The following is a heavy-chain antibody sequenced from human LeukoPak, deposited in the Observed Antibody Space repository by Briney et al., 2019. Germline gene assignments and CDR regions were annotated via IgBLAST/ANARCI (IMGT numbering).Heavy chain of an antibody. CDR1: GGSISNSSYY. J-gene: IGHJ6*02. CDR2: MYYSGST. D-gene: IGHD3-22*01. CDR3: ARGDRGLYYYDSSGRYRSNLDYGMDV. V-gene: IGHV4-39*07. Sequence: SETLSLTCTVSGGSISNSSYYWGWIRQPPGKGLEWIGSMYYSGSTYYNPSLKSRATISVDTSKNQFSLKLSSVTAADTAVYYCARGDRGLYYYDSSGRYRSNLDYGMDVWGQGTTVTVSS.